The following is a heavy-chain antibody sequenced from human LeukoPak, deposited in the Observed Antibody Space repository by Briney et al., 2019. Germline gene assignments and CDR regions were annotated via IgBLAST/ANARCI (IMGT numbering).Heavy chain of an antibody. D-gene: IGHD1-26*01. Sequence: GGSLRLSCAASGFTFSSYAMHWVRQAPGKGLEWVAVISYDGSNKYYADSVKGRFTISRDSSKNTLYLQMNSLRAEDTALYYCARDRNSGNELDYWGQGTLVTVSS. CDR2: ISYDGSNK. V-gene: IGHV3-30-3*01. CDR3: ARDRNSGNELDY. J-gene: IGHJ4*02. CDR1: GFTFSSYA.